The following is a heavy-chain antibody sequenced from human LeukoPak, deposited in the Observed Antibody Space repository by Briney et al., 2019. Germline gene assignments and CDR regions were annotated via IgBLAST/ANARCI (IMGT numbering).Heavy chain of an antibody. V-gene: IGHV3-21*01. Sequence: GGSLRLSCAASGFTFSRYTINWVRQAPGKGLEWVSSISSNGAYIYYADSMEGRFTISRDNAKNSLSLQMDSLSAEDTAIYYRAREGGRGSSNLTYFDFWGQGMLVTVSS. CDR2: ISSNGAYI. CDR3: AREGGRGSSNLTYFDF. J-gene: IGHJ4*02. CDR1: GFTFSRYT. D-gene: IGHD2-15*01.